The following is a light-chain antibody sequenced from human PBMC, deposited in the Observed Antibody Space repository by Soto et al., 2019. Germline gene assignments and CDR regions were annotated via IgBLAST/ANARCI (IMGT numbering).Light chain of an antibody. Sequence: DIQMTQSPSSLSASVGDRVTITCRASQSISSDVNWYQQMPGKAPKILIYAASRLQSGVPSRFSGSGSGTDFTLTISSLQPEDFATYYCQQSYSTLWTFGQGTKVEIK. J-gene: IGKJ1*01. CDR2: AAS. CDR3: QQSYSTLWT. CDR1: QSISSD. V-gene: IGKV1-39*01.